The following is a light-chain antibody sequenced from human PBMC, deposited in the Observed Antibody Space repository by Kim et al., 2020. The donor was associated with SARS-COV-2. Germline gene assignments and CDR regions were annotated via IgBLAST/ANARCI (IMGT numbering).Light chain of an antibody. CDR3: QQYVSYPST. V-gene: IGKV1-5*03. Sequence: SASLEGGVIATGRAGQSIIAWLAWYRQSPGKALKLLIYQASTLQSGGPSRFSGSGSGTEFTLTIDSLQPDDFATYWCQQYVSYPSTFGQGTTLEI. CDR1: QSIIAW. J-gene: IGKJ2*02. CDR2: QAS.